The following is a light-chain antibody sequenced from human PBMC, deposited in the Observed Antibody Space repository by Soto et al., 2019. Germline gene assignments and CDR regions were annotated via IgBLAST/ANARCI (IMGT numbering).Light chain of an antibody. V-gene: IGKV1-8*01. Sequence: AIRMTQSPSSLSASTGDRVTITCRASQGISSYLAWYQQKPGKAPKLLIYAASTLQSGVPSRFSGRGSGTDLTLTISCLQSEDFATYYCQQYYSYLLNFGGSTKVDI. J-gene: IGKJ4*01. CDR1: QGISSY. CDR3: QQYYSYLLN. CDR2: AAS.